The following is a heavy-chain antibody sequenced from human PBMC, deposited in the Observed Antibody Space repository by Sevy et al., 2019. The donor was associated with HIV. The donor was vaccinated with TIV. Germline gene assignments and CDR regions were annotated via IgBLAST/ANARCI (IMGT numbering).Heavy chain of an antibody. V-gene: IGHV3-30*02. Sequence: GGSLRLSCAASGFTFSSYGMHWVRQAPGKGLEWVAFIRYDGSNKYYADSVKGRFTISRDNSKNTLYLQMNSLRAADTAVYYCAKDLWELRYYYYGMDVWGQGTTVTVSS. CDR2: IRYDGSNK. J-gene: IGHJ6*02. CDR1: GFTFSSYG. CDR3: AKDLWELRYYYYGMDV. D-gene: IGHD1-7*01.